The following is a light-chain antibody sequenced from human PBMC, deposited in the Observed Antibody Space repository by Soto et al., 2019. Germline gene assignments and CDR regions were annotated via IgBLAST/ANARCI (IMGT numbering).Light chain of an antibody. V-gene: IGKV3-15*01. Sequence: EIVMTQSPGTLSVSPGERATLSCRASQSVSSNLAWYQQKPGQAPRLLIYGASTRATGFPDRFSGSGSGTDFTLTISSLQSEDFAFYYCQQYNNWPRTFGHGTKVEIK. J-gene: IGKJ1*01. CDR1: QSVSSN. CDR2: GAS. CDR3: QQYNNWPRT.